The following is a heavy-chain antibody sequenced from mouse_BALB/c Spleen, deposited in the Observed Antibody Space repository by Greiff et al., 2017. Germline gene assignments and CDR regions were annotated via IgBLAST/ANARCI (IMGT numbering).Heavy chain of an antibody. Sequence: QVQLKQSGPELVKPGASVKISCKASGYTFTDYYINWVKQKPGQGLEWIGWIYPGSGNTKYNEKFKGKATLTVDTSSSTAYMQLSSLTSEDTAVYFCARYYGSSGGDYWGQGTSVTVSS. CDR2: IYPGSGNT. V-gene: IGHV1-84*02. CDR3: ARYYGSSGGDY. J-gene: IGHJ4*01. D-gene: IGHD1-1*01. CDR1: GYTFTDYY.